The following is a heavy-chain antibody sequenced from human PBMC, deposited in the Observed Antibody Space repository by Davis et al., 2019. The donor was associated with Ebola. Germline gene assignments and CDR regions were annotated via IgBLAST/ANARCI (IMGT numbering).Heavy chain of an antibody. J-gene: IGHJ3*02. Sequence: GESLKISCAASGFTFSSYSMNWVRQAPGKGLEWVSSISSSSSYIYYADSVKGRFTISRDNAKNSLYLQMNSLRAEDTAVYYCAGTQDIVVVPAAYHDAFDIWGQGTMVTVSS. CDR1: GFTFSSYS. CDR3: AGTQDIVVVPAAYHDAFDI. V-gene: IGHV3-21*01. CDR2: ISSSSSYI. D-gene: IGHD2-2*01.